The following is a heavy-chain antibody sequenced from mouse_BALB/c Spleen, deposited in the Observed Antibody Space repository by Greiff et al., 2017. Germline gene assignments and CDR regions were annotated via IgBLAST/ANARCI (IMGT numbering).Heavy chain of an antibody. CDR1: GYSITSDYA. J-gene: IGHJ3*01. CDR2: ISYSGST. CDR3: ARDGYYVWFAY. V-gene: IGHV3-2*02. D-gene: IGHD2-3*01. Sequence: QSGPGLVKPSQSLSLTCTVTGYSITSDYAWNWIRQFPGNKLEWMGYISYSGSTSYNPSLKSRISITRDTSKNQFFLQLNSVTTEDTATYYCARDGYYVWFAYWGQGTLVTVSA.